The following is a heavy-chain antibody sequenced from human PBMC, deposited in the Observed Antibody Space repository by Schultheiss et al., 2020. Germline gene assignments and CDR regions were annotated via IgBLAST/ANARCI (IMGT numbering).Heavy chain of an antibody. J-gene: IGHJ5*01. D-gene: IGHD2-15*01. V-gene: IGHV3-23*01. Sequence: GESLKISCAASGFTFSSYGMHWVRQAPGKGLEWVAVISGSGGSTYYADSVKGRFTISRDNSKNTLCLQMNSLRAEDTAVYYCARDPRYCNGVICYSQFDSWGQGTLVTVSS. CDR3: ARDPRYCNGVICYSQFDS. CDR1: GFTFSSYG. CDR2: ISGSGGST.